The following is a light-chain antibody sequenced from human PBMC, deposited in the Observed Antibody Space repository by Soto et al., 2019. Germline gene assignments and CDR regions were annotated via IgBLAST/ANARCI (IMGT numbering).Light chain of an antibody. CDR2: EVS. CDR3: SSYAGSNNFV. CDR1: SSDIGAYIY. V-gene: IGLV2-8*01. Sequence: QSVLTQPPSVSGSPGQSVTISCTGTSSDIGAYIYVSWYQQHPGKAPKLMISEVSRRPSGVPERFSGSKSGNTASLTVSGLQADDEAHYYCSSYAGSNNFVFGTGTKLTVL. J-gene: IGLJ1*01.